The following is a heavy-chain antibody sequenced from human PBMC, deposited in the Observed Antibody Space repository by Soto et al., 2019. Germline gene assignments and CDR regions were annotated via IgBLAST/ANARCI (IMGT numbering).Heavy chain of an antibody. CDR1: GFTFSSTD. CDR2: IAGSGTFT. Sequence: EVHILESGGDLVQPGGSLRLSCAASGFTFSSTDMSWVRQGPGKGLAWVSTIAGSGTFTYYADSVKGRFTISRDNSKNTLHLQMMSLGADDTAVFYCVTNSGWFHSWGQGTRVTVSS. D-gene: IGHD3-10*01. V-gene: IGHV3-23*01. J-gene: IGHJ5*01. CDR3: VTNSGWFHS.